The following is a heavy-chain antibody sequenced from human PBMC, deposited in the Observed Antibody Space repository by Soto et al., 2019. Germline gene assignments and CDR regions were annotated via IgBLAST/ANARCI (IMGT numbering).Heavy chain of an antibody. CDR1: GYTLTSYY. Sequence: GSMEGSRKASGYTLTSYYINWVRQPTGQGLEWMGWMNPNSGNTGYAQKFQGRVTMTMNTSISTAYMELSSLRSEDTAVYYCARERTGTRGGDYWGQGTLVTVSS. J-gene: IGHJ4*02. CDR2: MNPNSGNT. CDR3: ARERTGTRGGDY. D-gene: IGHD1-1*01. V-gene: IGHV1-8*01.